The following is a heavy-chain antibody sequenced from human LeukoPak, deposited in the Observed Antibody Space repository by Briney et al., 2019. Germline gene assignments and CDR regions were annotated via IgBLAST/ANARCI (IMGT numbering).Heavy chain of an antibody. V-gene: IGHV3-23*01. CDR1: GFTFSAYG. D-gene: IGHD2-21*02. J-gene: IGHJ4*02. CDR2: ITYSSGNT. Sequence: GGSLRLSCAASGFTFSAYGMSWFRQAPGKGLEWVSAITYSSGNTYYADSVKGRFTISRDNSNSLRAEDTALYCAEDGTGCGGDCYSDYWGQGTLVTVSS. CDR3: AEDGTGCGGDCYSDY.